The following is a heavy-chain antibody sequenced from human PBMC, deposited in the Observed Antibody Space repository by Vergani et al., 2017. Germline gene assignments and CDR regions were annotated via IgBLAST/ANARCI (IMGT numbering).Heavy chain of an antibody. J-gene: IGHJ3*01. D-gene: IGHD2-15*01. Sequence: QVQLVQSGAELKKPGASVSVSCKGSSHTFQTYGISWVRQAPGKGLEWMAWIRPYTGHTIYAQKFQDRVTMTADTSTNTAYMELRSLRSDDTAVYFCARVAPSISEVTPTAFDVWGQGTMVTVSS. V-gene: IGHV1-18*01. CDR1: SHTFQTYG. CDR2: IRPYTGHT. CDR3: ARVAPSISEVTPTAFDV.